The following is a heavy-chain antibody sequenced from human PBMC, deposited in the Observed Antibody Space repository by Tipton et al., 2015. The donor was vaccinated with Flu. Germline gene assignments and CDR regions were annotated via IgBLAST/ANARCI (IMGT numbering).Heavy chain of an antibody. CDR3: ARDRIWRAGWYFDL. CDR2: IWHDESNK. V-gene: IGHV3-33*01. D-gene: IGHD1-1*01. CDR1: GFDFSSYG. Sequence: SLRLSCAASGFDFSSYGMHWVRQAPGKGLEWVAVIWHDESNKYYADSVRGRVTITRDKSKNALYLQANSLRAEDTAVYYCARDRIWRAGWYFDLWGRGTLVTVSA. J-gene: IGHJ2*01.